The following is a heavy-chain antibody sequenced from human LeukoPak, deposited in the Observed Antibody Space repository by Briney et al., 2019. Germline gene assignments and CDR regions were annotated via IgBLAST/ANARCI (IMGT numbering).Heavy chain of an antibody. D-gene: IGHD3/OR15-3a*01. Sequence: GESPKISCKGSGYSFTRYWLGRERQMPGKGLGWVGIIYPGDYDTRYSPSLQARVTISTHKSISTAFLQWSSLKASDTAMYYCARRSLIASPDWIVWGQGTLGTVPS. CDR1: GYSFTRYW. CDR2: IYPGDYDT. V-gene: IGHV5-51*01. J-gene: IGHJ4*02. CDR3: ARRSLIASPDWIV.